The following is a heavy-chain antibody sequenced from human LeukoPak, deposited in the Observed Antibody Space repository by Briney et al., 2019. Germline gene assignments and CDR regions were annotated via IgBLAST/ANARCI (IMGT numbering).Heavy chain of an antibody. CDR1: GGSISSYY. J-gene: IGHJ3*02. Sequence: SSETLSLTCTVSGGSISSYYWSWIRQPPGKGLESIGYIYYSGSTNYNPSLKSRVTISVDTSKNQFSLKLSSVTAADTAVYYCARDHTYYDILTGYSFGAFDIWGQGTMVTVSS. V-gene: IGHV4-59*01. D-gene: IGHD3-9*01. CDR3: ARDHTYYDILTGYSFGAFDI. CDR2: IYYSGST.